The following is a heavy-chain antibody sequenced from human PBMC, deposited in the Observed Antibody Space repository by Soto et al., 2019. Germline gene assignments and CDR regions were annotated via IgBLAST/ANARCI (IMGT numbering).Heavy chain of an antibody. J-gene: IGHJ5*02. D-gene: IGHD1-26*01. CDR1: GFTFSTYA. CDR3: ARGSGGNYLNWFGP. CDR2: IWYDGRNK. Sequence: GGSLRLSCAASGFTFSTYAMHWVRQAPGKGLEWVAVIWYDGRNKYYADSVKGRFTISRDNSKNTLYLQMNSLRAEDTAVYYCARGSGGNYLNWFGPWGQGTLVTVSS. V-gene: IGHV3-33*01.